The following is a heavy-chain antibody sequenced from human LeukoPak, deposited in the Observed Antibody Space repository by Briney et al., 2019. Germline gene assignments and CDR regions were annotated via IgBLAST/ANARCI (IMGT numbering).Heavy chain of an antibody. D-gene: IGHD5-18*01. CDR2: ITWNSGNI. V-gene: IGHV3-9*01. Sequence: GGSLRLSCAASGLTFDDHAMHWVRQAPGKGLEWVSSITWNSGNIGYADSVKGRSTISRDNAKNSLYLQMSSLRPEDTALYYCVKGVGLQTDYYYYMDVWGKGTTVTVSS. J-gene: IGHJ6*03. CDR3: VKGVGLQTDYYYYMDV. CDR1: GLTFDDHA.